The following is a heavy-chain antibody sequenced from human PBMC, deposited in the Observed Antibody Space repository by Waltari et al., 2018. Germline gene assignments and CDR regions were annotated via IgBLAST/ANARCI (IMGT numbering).Heavy chain of an antibody. D-gene: IGHD3-10*01. CDR3: ASITMVQGAICDY. Sequence: QVQLVQSGAEVKKPGASVKVSCKASGYTFTSYGISWVRQAPGQGLEWMGWISAYNGNTNYAQKCQGRVTITADKSTSTAYMELSSLRSEDTAVYYCASITMVQGAICDYWGQGTLVTVAS. CDR2: ISAYNGNT. V-gene: IGHV1-18*01. J-gene: IGHJ4*02. CDR1: GYTFTSYG.